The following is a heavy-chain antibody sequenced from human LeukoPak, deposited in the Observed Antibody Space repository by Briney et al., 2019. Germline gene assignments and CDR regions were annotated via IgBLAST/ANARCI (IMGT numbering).Heavy chain of an antibody. V-gene: IGHV3-9*01. D-gene: IGHD1-1*01. J-gene: IGHJ4*02. CDR2: ISWNSGSI. CDR3: AKVFFPYNPARAMAS. CDR1: GFTFDDYA. Sequence: GGSLRLSCAASGFTFDDYAMHWVRQAPGKGLEWVSGISWNSGSIGYADSVKGRFTISRDNAKNSLYLQMNSLRAEDTALYYCAKVFFPYNPARAMASWGQGTLVTVSS.